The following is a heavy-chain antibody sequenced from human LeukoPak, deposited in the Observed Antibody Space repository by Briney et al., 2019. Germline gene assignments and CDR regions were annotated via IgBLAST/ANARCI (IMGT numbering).Heavy chain of an antibody. CDR1: GGSISSYY. D-gene: IGHD6-19*01. CDR2: IYYSGST. V-gene: IGHV4-59*01. Sequence: SETLSLTCTVSGGSISSYYWSWIRQPPGKGLEWIGYIYYSGSTNYNPSLKSRVTISVDTSKNQFSLKLSSVTAADTAVYYCAREGSSGFRGYYGMDVWGQGTTVTVSS. J-gene: IGHJ6*02. CDR3: AREGSSGFRGYYGMDV.